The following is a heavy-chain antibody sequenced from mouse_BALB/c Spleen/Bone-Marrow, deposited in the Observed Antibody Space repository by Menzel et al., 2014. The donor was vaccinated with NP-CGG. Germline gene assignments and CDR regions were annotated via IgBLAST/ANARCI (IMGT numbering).Heavy chain of an antibody. Sequence: VQLQQSGPGLVKPSQSLSLTCSFTGYSITSGYYWNWFRQFPGNKLEWMCYISYDGSNNYNPSLKNRISITRDTSKNQFFLKLNSVAAEDSGTYCCTRGGSYFYDFAYWGQGTPVTVSA. CDR2: ISYDGSN. CDR3: TRGGSYFYDFAY. J-gene: IGHJ3*01. D-gene: IGHD2-3*01. V-gene: IGHV3-6*02. CDR1: GYSITSGYY.